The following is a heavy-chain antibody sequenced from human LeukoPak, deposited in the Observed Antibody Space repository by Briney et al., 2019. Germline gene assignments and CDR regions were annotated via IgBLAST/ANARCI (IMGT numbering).Heavy chain of an antibody. Sequence: GGSLGLSCAASGFTFDDYAMHWVRQAPGKGLEWVSGISWNSGSIGYADSVKGRFTISRDNAKNSLYLQMNSLRAEDTALYYCAKDKGQFAAAAGSYYYYYYGMDVWGQGTTVTVSS. CDR3: AKDKGQFAAAAGSYYYYYYGMDV. J-gene: IGHJ6*02. CDR2: ISWNSGSI. CDR1: GFTFDDYA. V-gene: IGHV3-9*01. D-gene: IGHD6-13*01.